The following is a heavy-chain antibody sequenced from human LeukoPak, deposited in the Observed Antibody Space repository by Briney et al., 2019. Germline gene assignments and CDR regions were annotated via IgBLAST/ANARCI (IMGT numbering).Heavy chain of an antibody. CDR1: GGSISSYY. J-gene: IGHJ6*02. CDR2: IYTSGRP. Sequence: ASDTLSHTCTVSGGSISSYYWSWIRPPAGKGLEWIGRIYTSGRPNYNPSLKSRVTMSVDTSKNQFSLKLSSVTAADTAVYYCARDRYGMDVWGQGTTVTVSS. V-gene: IGHV4-4*07. CDR3: ARDRYGMDV.